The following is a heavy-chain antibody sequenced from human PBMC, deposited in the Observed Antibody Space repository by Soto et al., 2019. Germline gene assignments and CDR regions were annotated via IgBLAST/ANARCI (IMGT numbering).Heavy chain of an antibody. V-gene: IGHV3-66*01. J-gene: IGHJ4*02. Sequence: EVQLVASGGGLVQPGGSLRLSCAASGFTVSSNSMSWVRQAPGKGLEWVSVIYSGGSTYYADSVKGRFTISRDNSKYTLYLQMNSVRAEDTAVYYCARGLSSGWHYFDYWGQGTLVTVSS. CDR3: ARGLSSGWHYFDY. CDR1: GFTVSSNS. D-gene: IGHD6-19*01. CDR2: IYSGGST.